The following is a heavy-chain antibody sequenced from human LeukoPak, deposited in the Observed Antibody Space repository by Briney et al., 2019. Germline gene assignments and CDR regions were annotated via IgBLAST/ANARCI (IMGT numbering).Heavy chain of an antibody. CDR1: GFTFTSYA. J-gene: IGHJ4*02. CDR3: APGRFLEWLSPPADY. D-gene: IGHD3-3*01. Sequence: GGSLRLSCAASGFTFTSYAMSWVRQAPGKGLEWVSGISGGGGNTYYADSVKGRFTISIDNSKNTLYLQMNSLRAEDTAVYYCAPGRFLEWLSPPADYWGQGTLVTVSS. V-gene: IGHV3-23*01. CDR2: ISGGGGNT.